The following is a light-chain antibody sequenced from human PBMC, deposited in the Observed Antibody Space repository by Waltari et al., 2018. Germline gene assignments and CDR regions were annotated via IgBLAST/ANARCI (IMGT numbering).Light chain of an antibody. J-gene: IGKJ2*01. CDR3: QQRSDWPFT. CDR2: GES. CDR1: QSVSSN. V-gene: IGKV3-15*01. Sequence: EIVMTQSPATLSVSPGERATLSCRASQSVSSNLAWYQQKPGQAPRLLIYGESTRATGVPARFSGSGSGTDFTLTISGLEPEDFAVYYCQQRSDWPFTFGQGTKLEI.